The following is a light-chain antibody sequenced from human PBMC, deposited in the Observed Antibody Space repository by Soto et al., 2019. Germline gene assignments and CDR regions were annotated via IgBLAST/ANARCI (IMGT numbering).Light chain of an antibody. CDR3: SSYTSSSTWV. J-gene: IGLJ3*02. V-gene: IGLV2-14*01. Sequence: QSALTQPASVSGSPGQSITISCTGTTSDVGSYNYVSWYQKNPGKAPKLLVYDVSNRPSGVSNRFSGSKSGNTASLTISGLQPEDEADYYCSSYTSSSTWVFGGGTKLT. CDR2: DVS. CDR1: TSDVGSYNY.